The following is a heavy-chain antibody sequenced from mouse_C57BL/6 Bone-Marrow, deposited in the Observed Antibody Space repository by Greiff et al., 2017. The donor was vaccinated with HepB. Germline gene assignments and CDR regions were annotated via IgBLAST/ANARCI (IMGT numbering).Heavy chain of an antibody. V-gene: IGHV1-62-2*01. CDR2: FYPGSGSI. CDR3: ARHEEGLYYYGSSNPWFAY. D-gene: IGHD1-1*01. Sequence: QVHVKQSGAELVKPGASVKLSCKASGYTFTEYTIHWVKQRSGQGLEWIGWFYPGSGSIKYNEKFKDKATLTADKSSSTVYMELSRLTSEDSAVYFCARHEEGLYYYGSSNPWFAYWGQGTLVTVSA. J-gene: IGHJ3*01. CDR1: GYTFTEYT.